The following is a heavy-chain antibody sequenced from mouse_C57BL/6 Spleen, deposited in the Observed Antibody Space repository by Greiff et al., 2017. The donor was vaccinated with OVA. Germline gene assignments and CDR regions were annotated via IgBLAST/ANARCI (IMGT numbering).Heavy chain of an antibody. J-gene: IGHJ1*03. V-gene: IGHV1-55*01. Sequence: QVQLQQPGAELVKPGASVKMSCKASGYPFTSYWITWVKQRPGQGLEWIGDIYPGSGSTNYNEKFKSKATLTVDTSSSTAYMQLSSLTSEDSAVYYCARPVVATRYFDVWGTGTTVTVSS. CDR2: IYPGSGST. D-gene: IGHD1-1*01. CDR3: ARPVVATRYFDV. CDR1: GYPFTSYW.